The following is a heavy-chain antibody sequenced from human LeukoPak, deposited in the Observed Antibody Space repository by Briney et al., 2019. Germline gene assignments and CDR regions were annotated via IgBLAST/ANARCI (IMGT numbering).Heavy chain of an antibody. CDR1: GFTFSSYS. D-gene: IGHD5-24*01. Sequence: GGSLRLSCAASGFTFSSYSMNWVRQAPGKGLEWVSYISSSSSTIYYADSVKGRFNISRDNAKNSLYLQMNSLRAEDTAIYYCTRVGYIDEGIDYWGQGNLVTVYS. J-gene: IGHJ4*02. V-gene: IGHV3-48*01. CDR2: ISSSSSTI. CDR3: TRVGYIDEGIDY.